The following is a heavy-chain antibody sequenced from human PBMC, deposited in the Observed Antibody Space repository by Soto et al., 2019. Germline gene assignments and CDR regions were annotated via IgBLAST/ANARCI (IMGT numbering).Heavy chain of an antibody. J-gene: IGHJ4*02. V-gene: IGHV3-23*01. CDR3: AKSVIQYYFDTSGYYNFDY. CDR2: SSGSGGNT. CDR1: GFTFRTNA. Sequence: RGSLRLSCAASGFTFRTNAMSWVRQAPGKGLEWVSASSGSGGNTYYADSVKGRFTISRDNSKNTLFLQMSSLRADDTAVYYCAKSVIQYYFDTSGYYNFDYWGRGTLVTVSS. D-gene: IGHD3-22*01.